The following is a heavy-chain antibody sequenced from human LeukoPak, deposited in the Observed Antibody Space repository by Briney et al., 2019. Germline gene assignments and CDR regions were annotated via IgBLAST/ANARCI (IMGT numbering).Heavy chain of an antibody. V-gene: IGHV4-39*07. Sequence: SETLSLTCTVSGGSISSSSYYWGWIRQPPGQGLEWIGSIYYSGSTYYNPSLKSRVTISVDTSKNQFSLKLSSVTAADTAVYYCARDLGAAAATAGFDPWGQGTLVTVSS. D-gene: IGHD6-13*01. J-gene: IGHJ5*02. CDR3: ARDLGAAAATAGFDP. CDR2: IYYSGST. CDR1: GGSISSSSYY.